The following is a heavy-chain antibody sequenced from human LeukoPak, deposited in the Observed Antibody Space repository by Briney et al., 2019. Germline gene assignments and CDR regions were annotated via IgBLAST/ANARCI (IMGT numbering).Heavy chain of an antibody. D-gene: IGHD3-3*01. J-gene: IGHJ6*03. CDR3: AKRVVIRSTDYFYYYIHV. CDR2: IRYNGDNK. V-gene: IGHV3-30*02. Sequence: PGGSLRLSCEASGFSFSDYGMHWVRQAPGKGLEWVAFIRYNGDNKYYADSVKGRFTVSRDNSQSTLYLQMNSLRVEDTAVYYCAKRVVIRSTDYFYYYIHVWGKGTTVTVPS. CDR1: GFSFSDYG.